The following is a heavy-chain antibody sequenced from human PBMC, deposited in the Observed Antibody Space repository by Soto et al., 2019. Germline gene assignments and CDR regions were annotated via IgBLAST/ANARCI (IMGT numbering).Heavy chain of an antibody. CDR1: GFTFSSYG. Sequence: SLRLSCAASGFTFSSYGVHWVRQAPGKGLVWVSRINPDESVTTYADSVKGRFTISRDNAKNTLYLQMNSLRAEDTAVYYCARGGLEPVDYWGQGTLVTVSS. CDR3: ARGGLEPVDY. D-gene: IGHD1-1*01. J-gene: IGHJ4*02. V-gene: IGHV3-74*01. CDR2: INPDESVT.